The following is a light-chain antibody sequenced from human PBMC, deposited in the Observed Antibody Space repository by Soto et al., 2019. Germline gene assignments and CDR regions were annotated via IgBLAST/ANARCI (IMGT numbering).Light chain of an antibody. J-gene: IGLJ2*01. CDR2: EVS. CDR3: SSYGGSKV. CDR1: SSDVGGYNY. V-gene: IGLV2-8*01. Sequence: QSVLTQPPSASGSPGQSVTISCTGTSSDVGGYNYVSWYQQHPGKAPKLIIYEVSKRPSGVPDRFSGSKSGNTASLTVSWLQAEDEADYYCSSYGGSKVFGGGTKVTVL.